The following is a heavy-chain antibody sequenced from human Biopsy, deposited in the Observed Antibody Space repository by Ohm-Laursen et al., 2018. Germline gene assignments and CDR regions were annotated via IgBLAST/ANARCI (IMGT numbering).Heavy chain of an antibody. CDR3: VRGGSGSFPFDY. J-gene: IGHJ4*02. D-gene: IGHD3-10*01. Sequence: GTLSLTCTVSGGSVNSYYWSWMRQPAGKGLEWIGRLFTSGTTNYSPSLNNRVTMSVDTSKNQFSLRLTSVTAADTAVYYCVRGGSGSFPFDYWGPGTLVTVSS. CDR2: LFTSGTT. CDR1: GGSVNSYY. V-gene: IGHV4-4*07.